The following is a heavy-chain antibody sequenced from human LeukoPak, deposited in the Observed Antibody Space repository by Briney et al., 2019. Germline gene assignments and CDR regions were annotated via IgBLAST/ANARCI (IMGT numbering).Heavy chain of an antibody. D-gene: IGHD1-26*01. J-gene: IGHJ6*03. CDR2: IYTSGST. CDR1: GGSITSGDYY. CDR3: ARDRSGVIRGADYYYYMDV. V-gene: IGHV4-61*02. Sequence: PSQTLSLTCTVSGGSITSGDYYWSWIRQPAGKGLEWIGRIYTSGSTNYNPSLKSRVTMSVDTSKNQFSLKLSSVTAADTAVYYCARDRSGVIRGADYYYYMDVWGKGTTVTISS.